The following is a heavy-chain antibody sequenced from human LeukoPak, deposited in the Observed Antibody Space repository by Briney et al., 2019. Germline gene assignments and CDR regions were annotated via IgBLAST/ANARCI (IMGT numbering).Heavy chain of an antibody. Sequence: PGGSLRLSCAASGFTFSSDSMNSGRQAPGKGLEWVSSISSSSSYIYYADSVKGRFTISRDNAKNSLYLQMNSLRAEDTAVYYCARASILGHFDYWGQGTLVSVSS. CDR1: GFTFSSDS. D-gene: IGHD7-27*01. CDR2: ISSSSSYI. J-gene: IGHJ4*02. V-gene: IGHV3-21*01. CDR3: ARASILGHFDY.